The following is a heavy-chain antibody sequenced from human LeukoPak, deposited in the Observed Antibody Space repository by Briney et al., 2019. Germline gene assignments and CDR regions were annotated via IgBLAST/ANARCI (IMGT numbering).Heavy chain of an antibody. CDR2: ISSSSSYI. J-gene: IGHJ4*02. CDR1: GFTFSSYS. V-gene: IGHV3-21*01. Sequence: PGGSLRLSCAASGFTFSSYSMNWVRQAPGKGLEWVSSISSSSSYIYYADSVKGQFTISRDNAKNSLYLQMNSLRAEDTAVYYCAREYCSGGSCYSGGSYFDYWGQGTLVTVSS. D-gene: IGHD2-15*01. CDR3: AREYCSGGSCYSGGSYFDY.